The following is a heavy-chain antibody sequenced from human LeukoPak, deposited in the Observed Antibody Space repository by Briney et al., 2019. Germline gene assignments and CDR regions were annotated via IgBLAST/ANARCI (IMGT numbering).Heavy chain of an antibody. CDR1: GFTVSNNY. CDR3: AGRRVLDASFDY. Sequence: PGGSVRLSCAASGFTVSNNYMSWVRQARGKGLVWVSVIYSGDNTYYVESVKGRFTISRDNSKNTLFLQMNSLRAEDTAVHYGAGRRVLDASFDYWGEGNLVTVSS. V-gene: IGHV3-66*02. D-gene: IGHD3-16*01. CDR2: IYSGDNT. J-gene: IGHJ4*02.